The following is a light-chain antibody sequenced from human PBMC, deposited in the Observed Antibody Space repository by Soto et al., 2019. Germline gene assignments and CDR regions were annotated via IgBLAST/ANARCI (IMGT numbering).Light chain of an antibody. V-gene: IGKV3-20*01. CDR2: DAS. Sequence: EFVLTQSPGTLSLSPGERATLSCRASQTVRNNYLAWYQQKPGQAPRLLIYDASSRATGIPDRFSGGGSGTDFTLTISRLEPEDFAVYYCQQFSSYPLNFGGGTKGDSK. CDR3: QQFSSYPLN. J-gene: IGKJ4*01. CDR1: QTVRNNY.